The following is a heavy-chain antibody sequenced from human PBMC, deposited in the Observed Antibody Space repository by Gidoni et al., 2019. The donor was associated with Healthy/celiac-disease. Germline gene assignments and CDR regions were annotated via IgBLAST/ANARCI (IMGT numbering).Heavy chain of an antibody. D-gene: IGHD3-3*01. V-gene: IGHV3-21*06. CDR2: ISSSSSYI. J-gene: IGHJ6*02. CDR1: GFTFSSYS. CDR3: ASLVAGVVIERGYGMDV. Sequence: EVQLVESGGGLVKPGGSLRLSCAASGFTFSSYSMNWVRQAPGKGLEWVSSISSSSSYIYYADSVKGRFTISRDNAKNSLYLQMNSLRAEDTAVYYCASLVAGVVIERGYGMDVWGQGTTVTVSS.